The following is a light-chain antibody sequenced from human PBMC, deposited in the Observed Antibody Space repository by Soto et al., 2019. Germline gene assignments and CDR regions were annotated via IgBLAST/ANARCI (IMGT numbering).Light chain of an antibody. Sequence: QSALTQPASVSGSPGQSITISCTGSSSDVGGYNYVSWYQQYPGKAPKLIISEVSNRPSGVSNRFSGSKSGNTASLTISGLQAEDEADYYCCSYTSSITYVFGTGTKVTVL. J-gene: IGLJ1*01. CDR2: EVS. V-gene: IGLV2-14*01. CDR1: SSDVGGYNY. CDR3: CSYTSSITYV.